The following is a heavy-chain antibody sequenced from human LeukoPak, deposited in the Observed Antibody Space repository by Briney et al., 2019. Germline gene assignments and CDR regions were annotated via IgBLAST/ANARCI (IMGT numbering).Heavy chain of an antibody. D-gene: IGHD6-19*01. V-gene: IGHV3-48*03. J-gene: IGHJ6*02. CDR1: GFTFSSYE. CDR2: ISSSGSTI. CDR3: ARDMSSGCHATTYGMDV. Sequence: PGGSLRLSCAASGFTFSSYEMNWVRQAPGKGLEWVSYISSSGSTIYYADSVKGRFTISRDNAKNSLYLQMNSLRAEDTAVYYCARDMSSGCHATTYGMDVWGQGTTVTVSS.